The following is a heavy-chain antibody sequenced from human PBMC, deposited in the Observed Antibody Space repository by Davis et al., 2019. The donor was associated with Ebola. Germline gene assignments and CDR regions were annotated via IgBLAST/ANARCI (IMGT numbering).Heavy chain of an antibody. Sequence: ASVTVSCKASGYTFTSYAMHWVRQAPGQRLEWMGWINAGNGNTKYSQKFQGRVTITRDTSASTAYMELSSLRSEDTAVYYCARGSAYSGSYYYFDYWGQGTLVTVSS. V-gene: IGHV1-3*01. J-gene: IGHJ4*02. CDR2: INAGNGNT. CDR3: ARGSAYSGSYYYFDY. D-gene: IGHD1-26*01. CDR1: GYTFTSYA.